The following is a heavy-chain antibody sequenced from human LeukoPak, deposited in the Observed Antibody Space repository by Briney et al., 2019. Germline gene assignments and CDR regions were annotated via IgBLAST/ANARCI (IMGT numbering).Heavy chain of an antibody. D-gene: IGHD3-10*02. CDR1: GFTFDDYT. Sequence: PGGSLRLSCAASGFTFDDYTMHWVRQAPGKGLEWVSLIRWDGGSTYYADSVKGRFTISRDNSKNSLYLQMNSLRAEDTAVYYCAELGITMIGGVWGKGTTVTISS. V-gene: IGHV3-43*01. CDR2: IRWDGGST. CDR3: AELGITMIGGV. J-gene: IGHJ6*04.